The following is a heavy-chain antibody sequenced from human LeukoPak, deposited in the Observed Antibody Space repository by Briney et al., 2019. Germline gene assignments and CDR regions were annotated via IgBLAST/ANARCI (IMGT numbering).Heavy chain of an antibody. CDR1: GGSINNYY. J-gene: IGHJ4*02. CDR3: ARDSRYASGRAFDN. CDR2: VYYTGST. D-gene: IGHD6-19*01. Sequence: SETLSLTCTVPGGSINNYYWSWIRQPAGKAVEWIGYVYYTGSTNYNPSLKSRVTISVDSSKTQFSLNLRSATAADTAVYFCARDSRYASGRAFDNWGQGTLVTVSS. V-gene: IGHV4-59*01.